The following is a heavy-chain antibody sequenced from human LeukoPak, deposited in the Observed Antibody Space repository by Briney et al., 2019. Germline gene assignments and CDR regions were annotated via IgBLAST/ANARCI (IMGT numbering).Heavy chain of an antibody. Sequence: SVRVSCKASGFTFSDSAMQWVRQARGQRLEWIGWIVVGSGNTNYAQMFQERVIITRDMSTSTAYMELSSLRSEDTAVYYCARGGSYGFHQYGMDVWGQGTTVTVSS. CDR1: GFTFSDSA. D-gene: IGHD1-26*01. CDR2: IVVGSGNT. V-gene: IGHV1-58*02. J-gene: IGHJ6*02. CDR3: ARGGSYGFHQYGMDV.